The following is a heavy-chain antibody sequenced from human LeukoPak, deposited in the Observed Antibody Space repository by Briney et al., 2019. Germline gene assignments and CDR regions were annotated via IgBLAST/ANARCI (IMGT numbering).Heavy chain of an antibody. Sequence: PGGSLRLSCAASGFTFSSYGMHWVRQAPGKGLEWVAVISYDGSNPYYADSVKGRFTISRDNSKNTLYLQMNSLRGDDTAVFYCAKEGAAAGTFDYWGQGTLVTVSS. CDR2: ISYDGSNP. J-gene: IGHJ4*02. V-gene: IGHV3-30*18. CDR1: GFTFSSYG. CDR3: AKEGAAAGTFDY. D-gene: IGHD6-13*01.